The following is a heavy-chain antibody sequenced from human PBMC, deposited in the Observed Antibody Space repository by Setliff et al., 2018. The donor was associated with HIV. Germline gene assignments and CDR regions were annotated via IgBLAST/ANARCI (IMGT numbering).Heavy chain of an antibody. V-gene: IGHV1-24*01. D-gene: IGHD6-19*01. CDR3: ASYFHSSGRFDY. CDR1: GYTLTELA. J-gene: IGHJ4*02. CDR2: FDPEDGET. Sequence: ASVKVSCKVSGYTLTELARHWVRQAPGKGLEWMGGFDPEDGETIYAQKFQGRVTMTEDTSTDTAYMELSSLRSEDTAVYYCASYFHSSGRFDYWGQGTLVTVSS.